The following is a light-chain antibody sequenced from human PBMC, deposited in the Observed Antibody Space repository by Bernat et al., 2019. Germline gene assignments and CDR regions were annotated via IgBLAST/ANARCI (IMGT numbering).Light chain of an antibody. CDR3: SSYTSSILYG. CDR2: DVS. V-gene: IGLV2-14*03. Sequence: QSALTQPASVSGSPGQSITISCTGTSSDVGGYNYVSWYQQHPGKAPKLMIYDVSNRPSGVSNRFSGSKSGNTASLTVSGLQAEDEADYYWSSYTSSILYGFGTGTKVTVL. CDR1: SSDVGGYNY. J-gene: IGLJ1*01.